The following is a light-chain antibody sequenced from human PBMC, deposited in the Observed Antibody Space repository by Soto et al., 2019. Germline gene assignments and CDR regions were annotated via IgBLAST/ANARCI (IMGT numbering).Light chain of an antibody. J-gene: IGKJ4*01. Sequence: EIVLTQSPGTLSLSPGERATLSCRASQSVSSSYLAWYQQKPGQAPRLLIYGASSRATGIPDRFSGSGSGTDFNLTISRLEPDDFAVYYCQQYGSSPLTFGGGNKVEIK. CDR1: QSVSSSY. CDR3: QQYGSSPLT. CDR2: GAS. V-gene: IGKV3-20*01.